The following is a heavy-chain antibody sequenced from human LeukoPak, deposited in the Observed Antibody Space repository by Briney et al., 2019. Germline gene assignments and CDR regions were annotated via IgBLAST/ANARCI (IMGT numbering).Heavy chain of an antibody. CDR1: GGTFSSYA. D-gene: IGHD5-18*01. J-gene: IGHJ4*02. V-gene: IGHV1-69*05. Sequence: RASVKVSCKASGGTFSSYAISWVRQAPGQGLEWMEGIIPIFGTANYAQKFQGRVTITTDESTSTAYMELSSLRSEDTAVYYCARGAGDTAMATPFDYWGQGTLVTVSS. CDR3: ARGAGDTAMATPFDY. CDR2: IIPIFGTA.